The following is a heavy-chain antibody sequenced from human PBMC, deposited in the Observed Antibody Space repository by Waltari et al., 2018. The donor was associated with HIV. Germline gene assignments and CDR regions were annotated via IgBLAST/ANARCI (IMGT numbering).Heavy chain of an antibody. CDR1: GGSFSAYY. CDR3: ARGSPTLQFYDDFSGYLDAFDV. V-gene: IGHV4-34*01. J-gene: IGHJ3*01. CDR2: INQSENI. D-gene: IGHD3-22*01. Sequence: QVQLQQWGAGLLKPSETLSLTCAVSGGSFSAYYWSWIRQTPGKGLEWIGEINQSENIHQCPSLKSRLTISVDPSKNQFSLKMTSMTAADTAVYYCARGSPTLQFYDDFSGYLDAFDVWGHGTMVTVSS.